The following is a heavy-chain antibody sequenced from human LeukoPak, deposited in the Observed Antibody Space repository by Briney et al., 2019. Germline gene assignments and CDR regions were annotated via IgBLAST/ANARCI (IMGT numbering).Heavy chain of an antibody. V-gene: IGHV4-34*01. CDR3: ARGGRKYCLNISCPNLDS. CDR1: GGSFSPYY. J-gene: IGHJ5*01. Sequence: SETLSLTCAVYGGSFSPYYWSWVRQPSGKGLEWIGEVNHSGSSHYNPSLKSRVTISADTSKNQFSLKLTSVTAADTAVYYCARGGRKYCLNISCPNLDSWGQGTLVTVTS. CDR2: VNHSGSS. D-gene: IGHD2/OR15-2a*01.